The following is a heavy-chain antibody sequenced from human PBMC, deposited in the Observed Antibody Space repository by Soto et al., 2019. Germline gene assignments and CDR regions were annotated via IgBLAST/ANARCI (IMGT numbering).Heavy chain of an antibody. V-gene: IGHV6-1*01. J-gene: IGHJ6*02. CDR1: GDSVSSNSAA. CDR2: TYYRSKWYN. CDR3: ARLEGDDLYYYYGMDV. Sequence: SQTLSLTCAVSGDSVSSNSAAWNWIRQSPSRGLEWLGRTYYRSKWYNDYAVSVKSRITINPDTSKNQFSLQLNSVTPEDTAVYYCARLEGDDLYYYYGMDVWGQGTTVTVSS. D-gene: IGHD1-1*01.